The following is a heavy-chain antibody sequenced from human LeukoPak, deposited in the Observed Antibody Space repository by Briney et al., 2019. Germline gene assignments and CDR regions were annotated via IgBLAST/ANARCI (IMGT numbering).Heavy chain of an antibody. D-gene: IGHD3-22*01. J-gene: IGHJ3*02. CDR1: GFTFSSYS. Sequence: GGSLRLSCAASGFTFSSYSMNWVRQAPGKGLEWVSSISSSSSYIYYADSVKGRFTISRDNSKNTLYLQMNSLRAEDTAVYYCAKDHYYDSKGGMYAFDIWGQGTMVTVSS. V-gene: IGHV3-21*04. CDR3: AKDHYYDSKGGMYAFDI. CDR2: ISSSSSYI.